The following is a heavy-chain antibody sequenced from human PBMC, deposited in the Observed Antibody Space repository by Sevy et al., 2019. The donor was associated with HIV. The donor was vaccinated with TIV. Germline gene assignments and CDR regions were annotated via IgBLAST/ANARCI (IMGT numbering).Heavy chain of an antibody. Sequence: GGSLRLSCAASGFTFSSYAMSWVRQAPGKGLEWVSAISGSGGSTYYADSVKGRFTISRDNSKNTLYLQMNSLRAEDTAVYYCAKLDCSGGSCYDFAYWGQGTLVTVSS. V-gene: IGHV3-23*01. CDR2: ISGSGGST. J-gene: IGHJ4*02. CDR1: GFTFSSYA. D-gene: IGHD2-15*01. CDR3: AKLDCSGGSCYDFAY.